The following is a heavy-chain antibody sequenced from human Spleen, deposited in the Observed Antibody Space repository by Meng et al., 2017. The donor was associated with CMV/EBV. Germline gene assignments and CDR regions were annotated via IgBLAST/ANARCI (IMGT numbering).Heavy chain of an antibody. J-gene: IGHJ4*02. Sequence: SDYTFTSYGISRVRQAPGQGIEWMGWISAYNGKTKYAQKLQGRVTMTTDTSTSTAYMELRSLRSDDTAVYYCARDLKVGALDYFDYWGQGTPVTVSS. V-gene: IGHV1-18*01. CDR1: DYTFTSYG. CDR3: ARDLKVGALDYFDY. D-gene: IGHD1-26*01. CDR2: ISAYNGKT.